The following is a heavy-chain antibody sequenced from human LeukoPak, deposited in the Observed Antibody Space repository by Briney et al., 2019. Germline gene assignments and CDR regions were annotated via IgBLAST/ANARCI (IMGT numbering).Heavy chain of an antibody. D-gene: IGHD3-22*01. Sequence: GGSLRLSCAASGFTVSSNYMSWVRQAPGKGLEWVSVIYSGGSTYYADSVKGRFTISRDNSKNTLYLQMNSLRAEDTAVYYCARDRDSSGYYSPFDYWGQGTLVTVSS. CDR2: IYSGGST. J-gene: IGHJ4*02. V-gene: IGHV3-66*01. CDR1: GFTVSSNY. CDR3: ARDRDSSGYYSPFDY.